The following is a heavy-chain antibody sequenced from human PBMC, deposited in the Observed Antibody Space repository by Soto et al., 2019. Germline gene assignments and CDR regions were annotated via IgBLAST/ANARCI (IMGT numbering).Heavy chain of an antibody. Sequence: QVQLVQSGAEVKKPGASVKISCKASGYSFTTSYIHWVRQAPGQGLEWMGIINPSRGTTSFAQKFQGRVTMTKYTSTSTVYLDLSTLKSEDPAVYYCAIPLIVDNALDIWGQGTRVIVSS. CDR3: AIPLIVDNALDI. D-gene: IGHD3-22*01. J-gene: IGHJ3*02. CDR2: INPSRGTT. CDR1: GYSFTTSY. V-gene: IGHV1-46*01.